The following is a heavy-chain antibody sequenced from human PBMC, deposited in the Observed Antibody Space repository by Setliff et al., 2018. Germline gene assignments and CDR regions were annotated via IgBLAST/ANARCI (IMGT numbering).Heavy chain of an antibody. CDR1: GYIFTSYG. J-gene: IGHJ4*02. D-gene: IGHD6-13*01. Sequence: ASVKVSCKASGYIFTSYGISWVRQAPGQGPEWIGIINPGGGSASLAQKFQGRVTMTRDMSTSTIYMDFNSLTSEDTGVYYCARAGLAAANRKGLLEYWGQGALVTVSS. V-gene: IGHV1-46*01. CDR3: ARAGLAAANRKGLLEY. CDR2: INPGGGSA.